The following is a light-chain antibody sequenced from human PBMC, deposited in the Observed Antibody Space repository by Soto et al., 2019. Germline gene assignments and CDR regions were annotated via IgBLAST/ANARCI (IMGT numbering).Light chain of an antibody. CDR1: QSVSSY. V-gene: IGKV3-20*01. CDR2: DAS. CDR3: QQYGSSPET. Sequence: EIVLTQSPATLSLSPGERATLSCRASQSVSSYLAWYQQKPGQAPRLLTYDASSRATGIPDRFSGSGSETDFTLTISRLEPEDFAVYYCQQYGSSPETFGQGTKVDIK. J-gene: IGKJ1*01.